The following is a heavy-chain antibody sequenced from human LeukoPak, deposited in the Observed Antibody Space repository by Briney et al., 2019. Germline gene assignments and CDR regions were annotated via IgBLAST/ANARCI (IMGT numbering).Heavy chain of an antibody. CDR3: ARVTGESAGYYYYYMDV. D-gene: IGHD3-10*01. CDR2: IYTSGST. Sequence: PSVTLSLTCTVSGGSISSGSYYWSWIRQPAGKGLEWIGRIYTSGSTNYNPSLKSRVTISVDTSKNQFSLKLSSVTAADTAVYYCARVTGESAGYYYYYMDVWGKGTTVTVSS. V-gene: IGHV4-61*02. J-gene: IGHJ6*03. CDR1: GGSISSGSYY.